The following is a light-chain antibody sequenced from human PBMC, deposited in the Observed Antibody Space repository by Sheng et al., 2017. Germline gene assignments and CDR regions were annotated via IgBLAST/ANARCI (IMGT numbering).Light chain of an antibody. V-gene: IGLV2-14*03. CDR3: AAWDDSLRGVV. Sequence: QSALTQPASVSGSPGQSITISCTGSSRDIGDYDYVSWYQQHPGKAPKLVIYDVDNRPSGVPDRFSGSKSGTSASLAITGLQAEDEADYYCAAWDDSLRGVVFGGGTKLTVL. CDR1: SRDIGDYDY. CDR2: DVD. J-gene: IGLJ2*01.